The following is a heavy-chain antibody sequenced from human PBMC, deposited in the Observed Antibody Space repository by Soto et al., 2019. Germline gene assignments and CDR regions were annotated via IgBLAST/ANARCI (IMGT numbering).Heavy chain of an antibody. Sequence: GESLKISCRGSGYDFDTNWFGWVRQLPGKGLEWVGIMYPGDSDTRYNPSLQGHVTLSADVTVSTAFLQWRSLKTSDTGMYFCARLPRDCNKTSCYYADHWGHGTQVTVSS. V-gene: IGHV5-51*01. D-gene: IGHD2-2*01. CDR2: MYPGDSDT. CDR3: ARLPRDCNKTSCYYADH. CDR1: GYDFDTNW. J-gene: IGHJ4*01.